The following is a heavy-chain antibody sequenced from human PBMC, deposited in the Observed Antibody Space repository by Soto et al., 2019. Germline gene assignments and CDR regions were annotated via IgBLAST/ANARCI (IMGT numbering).Heavy chain of an antibody. V-gene: IGHV1-24*01. CDR1: GYTLTELS. D-gene: IGHD3-22*01. Sequence: ASVKVSCKVSGYTLTELSMHWVRQAPGKVLEWMGGFDPEDGETIYAQKFQGRVTMTEDTSTDTAYMELSSLRSEDTAVYYCATFTPIPMIVTAAFDIWGQGTMVT. CDR2: FDPEDGET. J-gene: IGHJ3*02. CDR3: ATFTPIPMIVTAAFDI.